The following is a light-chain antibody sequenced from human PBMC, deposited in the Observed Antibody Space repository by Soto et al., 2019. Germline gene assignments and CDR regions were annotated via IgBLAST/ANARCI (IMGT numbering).Light chain of an antibody. CDR3: QQTYTFPWT. CDR1: QGISDY. V-gene: IGKV1-39*01. Sequence: DIRMTQSPSSLSASVDDTVTITCRASQGISDYLSWFQHKPGEAPKLLIYTASSLQGGVPLRFSGAGSRTDFSLTISGLQPEDSATYYCQQTYTFPWTFGQGTKVDIK. CDR2: TAS. J-gene: IGKJ1*01.